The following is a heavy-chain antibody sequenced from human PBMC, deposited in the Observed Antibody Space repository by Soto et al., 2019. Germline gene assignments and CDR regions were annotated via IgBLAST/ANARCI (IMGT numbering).Heavy chain of an antibody. J-gene: IGHJ5*02. V-gene: IGHV3-23*01. Sequence: GESMRLSCAASGFTFSSYAMSWVSQAPGKGLEWVSAISGSGGSTYYADSVKGRFTISRDNSKNTLYLQMNSRRSEDTAVYYCARSSGGVFGIIIEGSNWLAPWGQGSLVTVSS. CDR2: ISGSGGST. D-gene: IGHD3-16*02. CDR1: GFTFSSYA. CDR3: ARSSGGVFGIIIEGSNWLAP.